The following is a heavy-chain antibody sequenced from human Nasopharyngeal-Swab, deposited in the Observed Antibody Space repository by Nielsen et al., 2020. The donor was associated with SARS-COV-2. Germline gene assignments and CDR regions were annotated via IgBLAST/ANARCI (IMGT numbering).Heavy chain of an antibody. Sequence: ESLKISCAVYGGSFSGYYWSWIRQPPGKGLEWIGSIHNSGTPYYIPSLKSRVTISVDTSKNQFSLKMRSVTAADTAVYYCASGPFGPGDSYYYYGLDVWGQGTTVTVSS. CDR2: IHNSGTP. D-gene: IGHD3/OR15-3a*01. CDR1: GGSFSGYY. J-gene: IGHJ6*02. V-gene: IGHV4-34*01. CDR3: ASGPFGPGDSYYYYGLDV.